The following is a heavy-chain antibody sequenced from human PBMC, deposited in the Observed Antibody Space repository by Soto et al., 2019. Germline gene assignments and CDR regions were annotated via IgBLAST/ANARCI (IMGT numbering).Heavy chain of an antibody. CDR1: GGSFSSYA. V-gene: IGHV1-69*01. Sequence: QVQLVQSGDEVQKPGSSVKVSCKASGGSFSSYAFSWVRQAPGQGLEWMGGIIPSFGTPNYAQRFQGRVTISADESTTTDIMDLRRLRSEDTAVYYCARGSSSTVGPTGWFDPWGQGTLVTVSS. CDR3: ARGSSSTVGPTGWFDP. J-gene: IGHJ5*02. CDR2: IIPSFGTP. D-gene: IGHD1-26*01.